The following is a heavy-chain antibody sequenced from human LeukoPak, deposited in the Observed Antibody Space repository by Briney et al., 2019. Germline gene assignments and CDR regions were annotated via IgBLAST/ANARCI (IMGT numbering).Heavy chain of an antibody. CDR3: ARALTPSGSYQGAFDI. CDR2: ISSSSSYI. J-gene: IGHJ3*02. D-gene: IGHD1-26*01. CDR1: GFTFSSYS. V-gene: IGHV3-21*01. Sequence: GGSLRLSCAASGFTFSSYSMNWVRQAPGKGLEWVSSISSSSSYIYYADSVKGRFTISRDNAKNSLYLQMNSLRAEDTAVYYCARALTPSGSYQGAFDIWGQGAMVTVSS.